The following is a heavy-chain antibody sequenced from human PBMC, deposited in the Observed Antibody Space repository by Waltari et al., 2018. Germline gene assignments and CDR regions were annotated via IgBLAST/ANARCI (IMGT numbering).Heavy chain of an antibody. V-gene: IGHV1-2*06. CDR3: TVSAGDFDI. D-gene: IGHD2-21*02. CDR1: GSIFINYF. Sequence: QVNLVQSGADVRKPGASVTVSCKASGSIFINYFIHWVRQAPGQGLEWIGRINCRNGGTDYAQKFQGRVTLTRDTSISTAYMELSGLTLDDTAIYYCTVSAGDFDIWGPGTMVTASS. CDR2: INCRNGGT. J-gene: IGHJ3*02.